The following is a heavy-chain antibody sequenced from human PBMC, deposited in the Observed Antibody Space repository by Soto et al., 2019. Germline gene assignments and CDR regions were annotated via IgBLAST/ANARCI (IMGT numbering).Heavy chain of an antibody. Sequence: QVQLVQSGAEVKKPGASVKVSCKASGYTFTSCGISWVLQAPGQGLEWMGWINAYNGNTNYAQKIQGRVPMTTDTSTSTAYMELWSLRSDDTAVYYCARDVGYGLIDYWGQGTLVTVSS. CDR3: ARDVGYGLIDY. V-gene: IGHV1-18*01. CDR1: GYTFTSCG. D-gene: IGHD5-18*01. J-gene: IGHJ4*02. CDR2: INAYNGNT.